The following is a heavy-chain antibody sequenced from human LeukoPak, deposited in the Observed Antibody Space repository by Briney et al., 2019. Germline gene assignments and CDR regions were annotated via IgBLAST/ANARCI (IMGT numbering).Heavy chain of an antibody. Sequence: SETLSLTCTVSGGSISSYYWSWIRPPPGEGLEWIGYIYYSGSTNYNPSLKSRVTISVDTSKNQFSLKLSSVTAADTAVYYCARDAVGSNWFDPWGQGTLVTVSS. CDR3: ARDAVGSNWFDP. D-gene: IGHD1-26*01. J-gene: IGHJ5*02. V-gene: IGHV4-59*01. CDR1: GGSISSYY. CDR2: IYYSGST.